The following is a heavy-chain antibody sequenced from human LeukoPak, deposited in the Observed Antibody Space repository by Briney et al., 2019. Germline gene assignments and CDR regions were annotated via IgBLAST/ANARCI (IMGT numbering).Heavy chain of an antibody. V-gene: IGHV6-1*01. Sequence: SQTLSLTCDISGDSVSSNSAAWNWIRQSPSRGLEWLGRTYYRSKWYHDYAVSVKSRMTINADTSKNQFSLQLNSVTPEDTAVYYCAKGRWALFDCWGQGTLVTVSS. CDR1: GDSVSSNSAA. CDR2: TYYRSKWYH. CDR3: AKGRWALFDC. D-gene: IGHD3-10*01. J-gene: IGHJ4*02.